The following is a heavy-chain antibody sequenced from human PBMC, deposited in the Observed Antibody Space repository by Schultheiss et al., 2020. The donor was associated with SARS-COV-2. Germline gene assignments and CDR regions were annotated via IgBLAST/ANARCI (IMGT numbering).Heavy chain of an antibody. CDR2: IRSSGRDI. CDR3: AKVPVAGSRYYFDY. V-gene: IGHV3-21*04. Sequence: GGSLRLSCAASGFTFSRFGMHWVRQAPGKGLEFVASIRSSGRDIYYADSMQGRFTVSRDNAKNSLYLQMNSLRAEDTAVYYCAKVPVAGSRYYFDYWGQGTLVTVSS. CDR1: GFTFSRFG. D-gene: IGHD6-19*01. J-gene: IGHJ4*02.